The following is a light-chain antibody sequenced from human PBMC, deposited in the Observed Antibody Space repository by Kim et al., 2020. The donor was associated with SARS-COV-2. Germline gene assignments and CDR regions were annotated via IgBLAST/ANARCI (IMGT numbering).Light chain of an antibody. Sequence: SPGERATLSCRASQSGSSNLAWYQQKPGQAPRLLVYGASTRATGVPARFSGSESGTEFTLTISSLQSEDFAVYYCQQYNDWPPLTFGGGTKVDIK. J-gene: IGKJ4*01. V-gene: IGKV3-15*01. CDR3: QQYNDWPPLT. CDR1: QSGSSN. CDR2: GAS.